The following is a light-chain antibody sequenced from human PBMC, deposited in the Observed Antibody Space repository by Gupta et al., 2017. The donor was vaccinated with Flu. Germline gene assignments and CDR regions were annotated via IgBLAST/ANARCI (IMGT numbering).Light chain of an antibody. Sequence: SSNIGARYDVHWYQQFPGAAPNLIISGDNYRPSGVPDRFSGSRSGTSASLAITGLQAEDEADYYCQSYDKTLGWVFGVGTKLTVL. V-gene: IGLV1-40*01. J-gene: IGLJ3*02. CDR2: GDN. CDR3: QSYDKTLGWV. CDR1: SSNIGARYD.